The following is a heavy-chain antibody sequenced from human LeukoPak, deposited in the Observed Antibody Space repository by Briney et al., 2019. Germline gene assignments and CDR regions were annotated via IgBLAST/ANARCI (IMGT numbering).Heavy chain of an antibody. J-gene: IGHJ4*02. CDR3: ARESIAAAFDY. CDR1: GFTFSDYY. CDR2: IKQDGSEK. V-gene: IGHV3-7*01. D-gene: IGHD6-13*01. Sequence: PGESLRLSCAASGFTFSDYYMSWIRQAPGKGLEWVANIKQDGSEKYYVDSVKGRFTISRDNAKNSLYLQMNSLRAEDTAVYYCARESIAAAFDYWGQGTLVTVSS.